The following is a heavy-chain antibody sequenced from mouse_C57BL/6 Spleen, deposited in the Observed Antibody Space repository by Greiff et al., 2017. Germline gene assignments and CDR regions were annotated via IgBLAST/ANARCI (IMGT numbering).Heavy chain of an antibody. CDR2: LYPGDGDT. J-gene: IGHJ4*01. CDR3: ASGYYYAMDY. Sequence: QVQLKQSGPELVKPGASVKISCKASGYAFSSSWMNWVKQRPGKGLEWIGRLYPGDGDTTYNGKFKVKATLTADKASSTAYMHLSSLTSEDSAVYFCASGYYYAMDYWGQGTSVTVSS. CDR1: GYAFSSSW. V-gene: IGHV1-82*01.